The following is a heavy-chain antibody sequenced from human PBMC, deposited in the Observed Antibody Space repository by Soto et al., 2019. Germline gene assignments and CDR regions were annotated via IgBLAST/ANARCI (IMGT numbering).Heavy chain of an antibody. D-gene: IGHD2-15*01. V-gene: IGHV1-3*01. CDR2: INAGNGNT. Sequence: ASVKVSCKASGYTFTSYAMHWVRQAPGQRLEWMGWINAGNGNTKYSQKFQGRVTITRDTSASTAYMELSSLRSEDTAVYYCARGQLTFRSPPYCSGGSCYSRLGYWGQGTLVTVS. CDR3: ARGQLTFRSPPYCSGGSCYSRLGY. CDR1: GYTFTSYA. J-gene: IGHJ4*02.